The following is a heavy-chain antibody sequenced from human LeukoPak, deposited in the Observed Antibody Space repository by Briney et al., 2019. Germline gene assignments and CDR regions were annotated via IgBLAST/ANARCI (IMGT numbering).Heavy chain of an antibody. J-gene: IGHJ3*02. CDR3: ARGGYATDAFDI. Sequence: GGSLRLSCAASGFTFSSYAMHWVRQAPGKGLEWVAVISYDGSNKYYADSVKGRCTISRDNSKNTLYLQMNCLRAEDTAVYYCARGGYATDAFDIWGQGTMVTVSS. CDR1: GFTFSSYA. CDR2: ISYDGSNK. D-gene: IGHD5-12*01. V-gene: IGHV3-30-3*01.